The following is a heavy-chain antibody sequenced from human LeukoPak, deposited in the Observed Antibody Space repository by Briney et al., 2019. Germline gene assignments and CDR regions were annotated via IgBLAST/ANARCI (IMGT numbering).Heavy chain of an antibody. Sequence: GGSLRLSCAASGFTFSSYAMHWVRQAPGKGLEWVAVISYDGSNKYYADSVKGRFTISRDNSKNTLYLQMNSLRAEDTAVYYCAREKRGDGYHFDYWGQGTLVTVSS. CDR3: AREKRGDGYHFDY. CDR2: ISYDGSNK. V-gene: IGHV3-30*01. CDR1: GFTFSSYA. J-gene: IGHJ4*02. D-gene: IGHD5-24*01.